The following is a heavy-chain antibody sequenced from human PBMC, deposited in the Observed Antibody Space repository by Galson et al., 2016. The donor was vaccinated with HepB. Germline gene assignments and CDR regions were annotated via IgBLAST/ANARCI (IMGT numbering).Heavy chain of an antibody. D-gene: IGHD1-7*01. CDR1: GYTFVNTG. Sequence: SVKVSCKASGYTFVNTGLNWVRQAPGQGLEWLGWISNHNGNTRYSQKLQGRLTLTTDTSTSTAYMELRSLRSNDTAVYYCARGPWNCDYNDGMDLWDHGTVVTVSS. J-gene: IGHJ6*02. CDR3: ARGPWNCDYNDGMDL. CDR2: ISNHNGNT. V-gene: IGHV1-18*01.